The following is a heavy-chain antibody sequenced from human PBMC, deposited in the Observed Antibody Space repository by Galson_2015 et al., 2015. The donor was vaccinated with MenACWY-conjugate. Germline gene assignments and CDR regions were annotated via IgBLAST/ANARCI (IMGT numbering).Heavy chain of an antibody. CDR2: ISGSGDTT. Sequence: SLRLSCAASGFTFSTYAMSWVRQVPGKGLEWVSGISGSGDTTYYADPVKGRFAISRDSSKNTLSLQMNGLRAEDTGVYFCARNLYDPWYYFD. CDR1: GFTFSTYA. V-gene: IGHV3-23*01. J-gene: IGHJ4*01. D-gene: IGHD1-14*01. CDR3: ARNLYDPWYYFD.